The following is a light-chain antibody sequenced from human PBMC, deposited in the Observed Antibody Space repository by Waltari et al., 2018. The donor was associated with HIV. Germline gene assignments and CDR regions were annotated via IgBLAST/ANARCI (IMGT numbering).Light chain of an antibody. Sequence: QSVLTQPPSASGTPGQRVTISCSGSSSNTGRNPVNWFQQLPGTAPKLLTYTDVQRPAGVPDLFSGSKSVTSGSLAISGLQSDDEADYYCATWVDSLDGWLFGGGTKLTVL. V-gene: IGLV1-44*01. J-gene: IGLJ3*02. CDR2: TDV. CDR3: ATWVDSLDGWL. CDR1: SSNTGRNP.